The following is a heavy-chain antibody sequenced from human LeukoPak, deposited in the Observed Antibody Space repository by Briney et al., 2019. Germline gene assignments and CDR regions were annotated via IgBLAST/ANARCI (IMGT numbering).Heavy chain of an antibody. D-gene: IGHD3-10*01. CDR1: GFTFSSYA. CDR3: ARDGSGRVPEMSAPDY. Sequence: GGSLRLSCAASGFTFSSYAMHWVRQAPGKGLEWVAVISYDGSNKYYADSVKGRFTISRDNAKNSLYLQMNSLRAEDTAVYYCARDGSGRVPEMSAPDYWGQGTLVTVSS. V-gene: IGHV3-30*04. J-gene: IGHJ4*02. CDR2: ISYDGSNK.